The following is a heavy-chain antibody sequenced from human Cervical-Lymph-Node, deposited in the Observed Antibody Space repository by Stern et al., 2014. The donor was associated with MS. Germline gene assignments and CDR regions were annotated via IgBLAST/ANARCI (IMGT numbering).Heavy chain of an antibody. V-gene: IGHV3-23*01. J-gene: IGHJ6*02. D-gene: IGHD2-2*01. CDR1: GFTFSSYA. CDR2: ISGSGGTT. CDR3: AKGTAARPYFGMDV. Sequence: LVQSGGSLRLSCAASGFTFSSYAMTWVRQAPGNGLEWVSTISGSGGTTYYAGSVKGRFTISRDNSKNTLYLQMNSLRAEDTAVYYCAKGTAARPYFGMDVWGQGTTVTVSS.